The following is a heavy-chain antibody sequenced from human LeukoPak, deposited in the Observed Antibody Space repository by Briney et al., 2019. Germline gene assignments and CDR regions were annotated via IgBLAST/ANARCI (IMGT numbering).Heavy chain of an antibody. V-gene: IGHV1-2*02. Sequence: ASVKVSCKASGYTFTGYYMHWVRQAPGQGLEWMGWINPNSGGTNYAQKFQGRVTMTRDTSISTAYMELSRLRSDDTAVYYCAREALRGYSYGSTGDYWGQGTLVTVSS. CDR2: INPNSGGT. CDR1: GYTFTGYY. J-gene: IGHJ4*02. CDR3: AREALRGYSYGSTGDY. D-gene: IGHD5-18*01.